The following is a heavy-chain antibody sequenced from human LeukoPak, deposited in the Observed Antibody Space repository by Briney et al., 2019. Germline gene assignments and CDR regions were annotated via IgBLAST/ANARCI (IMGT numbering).Heavy chain of an antibody. J-gene: IGHJ4*02. V-gene: IGHV3-48*04. CDR2: ISSSGSTI. Sequence: GGSLRLSCAASGLTFSSHWMHWVRQAPGKGLEWVSYISSSGSTIYYADSVKGRFTISRDNAKNSLYLQMNSLRAEDTAVYYCARESRLRFLEWFNSFDYWGQGTLVTVSS. CDR1: GLTFSSHW. CDR3: ARESRLRFLEWFNSFDY. D-gene: IGHD3-3*01.